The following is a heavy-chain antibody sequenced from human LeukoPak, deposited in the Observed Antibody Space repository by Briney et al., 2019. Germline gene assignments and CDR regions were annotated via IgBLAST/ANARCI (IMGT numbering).Heavy chain of an antibody. Sequence: ASVKVSCKASGYTFTSYAMNWVRQATGQGLEWMGWMNPNSGNTGYAQKFQGRVTITRNTSISTAYMELSSLRSEDTAVYYCARTYSSSWYAYYYYYMDVWGKGTTVTVSS. CDR2: MNPNSGNT. CDR3: ARTYSSSWYAYYYYYMDV. V-gene: IGHV1-8*03. CDR1: GYTFTSYA. D-gene: IGHD6-13*01. J-gene: IGHJ6*03.